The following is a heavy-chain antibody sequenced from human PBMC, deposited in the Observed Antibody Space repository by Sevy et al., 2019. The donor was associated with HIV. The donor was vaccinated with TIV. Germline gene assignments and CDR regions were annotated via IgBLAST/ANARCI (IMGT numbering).Heavy chain of an antibody. Sequence: ASVKVSCKVSGNTLNQLSMHWVRQAPGKGLEWMGSFDPEDGERFYAQKFQGRVTMTEDTSTDTAYMELSSLRSEDTAVYYCATTKDYYESSGCPFDYWGQGTLVTVSS. D-gene: IGHD3-22*01. CDR1: GNTLNQLS. CDR2: FDPEDGER. J-gene: IGHJ4*02. V-gene: IGHV1-24*01. CDR3: ATTKDYYESSGCPFDY.